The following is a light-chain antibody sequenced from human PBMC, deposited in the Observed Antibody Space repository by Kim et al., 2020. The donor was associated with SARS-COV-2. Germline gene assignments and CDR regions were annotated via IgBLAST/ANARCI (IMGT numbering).Light chain of an antibody. CDR3: AAWDDSLNGRV. CDR2: SNN. V-gene: IGLV1-44*01. Sequence: QSVLTQPPSASGTPGQSVTISCSGSSSNIGSNTVNWYQQPPGTAPKLLIYSNNQRPSGVPDRFSGSKSGTSASLAISGLQSEDEADYYCAAWDDSLNGRVFGGGTKVTVL. CDR1: SSNIGSNT. J-gene: IGLJ3*02.